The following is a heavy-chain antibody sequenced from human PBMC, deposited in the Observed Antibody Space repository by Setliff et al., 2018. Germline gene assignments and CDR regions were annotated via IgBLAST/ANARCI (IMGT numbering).Heavy chain of an antibody. J-gene: IGHJ4*02. Sequence: PGGSLSLSCAASGFTFTNYAMNWVRQAPGKGLEWVSTISGDGDSTYYADSVMGRFTISRDNSKNSLYLQLNSLRVEDTAVYYCAKDGMGPTYTYFFDFWGQGSQVTVSS. D-gene: IGHD1-26*01. V-gene: IGHV3-23*01. CDR3: AKDGMGPTYTYFFDF. CDR1: GFTFTNYA. CDR2: ISGDGDST.